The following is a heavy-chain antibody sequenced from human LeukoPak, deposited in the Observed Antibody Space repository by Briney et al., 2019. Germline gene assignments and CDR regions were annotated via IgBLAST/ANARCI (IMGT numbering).Heavy chain of an antibody. V-gene: IGHV1-58*02. CDR3: AADYCSSTSCYSWSDAFDI. J-gene: IGHJ3*02. CDR2: IVVDSGNT. D-gene: IGHD2-2*01. Sequence: SVKVSCKASGFTFTSSAMQWVRQARGQRLEWIGWIVVDSGNTNYAQKFQERVTITRDMSTSTAYMELSSLRSEDTAVYYCAADYCSSTSCYSWSDAFDIWGQGTMVTVSS. CDR1: GFTFTSSA.